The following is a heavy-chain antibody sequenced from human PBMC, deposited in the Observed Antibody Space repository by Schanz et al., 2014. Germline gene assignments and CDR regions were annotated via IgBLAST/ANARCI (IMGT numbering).Heavy chain of an antibody. J-gene: IGHJ4*02. CDR1: GYIFSSYA. V-gene: IGHV1-2*02. CDR3: ARVYRWQHILGHFDS. CDR2: INPDSGDT. D-gene: IGHD6-13*01. Sequence: QVQLVQSGSELKKPGASVKVSCKASGYIFSSYAIHWLRQAPGQGLEWMGWINPDSGDTNYVQNFQGRVTMTRDTSITTAYMDLSRLTSDDTAVYYCARVYRWQHILGHFDSWGQGSLVTVSS.